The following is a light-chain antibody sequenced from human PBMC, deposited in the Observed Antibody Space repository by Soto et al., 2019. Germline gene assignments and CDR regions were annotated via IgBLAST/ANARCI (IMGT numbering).Light chain of an antibody. Sequence: QSVLAQPPSASGTPGQTVTISCSGSSSNIGSNFVYWFQHLPGAAPKLLMYGNSQRPSGVPDRFSGSKSGTSASLAISGLRSDDEADYYCAAWDDSLSGWVFGGGTKLTVL. CDR1: SSNIGSNF. J-gene: IGLJ3*02. CDR2: GNS. V-gene: IGLV1-47*01. CDR3: AAWDDSLSGWV.